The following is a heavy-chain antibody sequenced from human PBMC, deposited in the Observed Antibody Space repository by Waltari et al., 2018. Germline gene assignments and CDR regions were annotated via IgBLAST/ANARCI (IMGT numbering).Heavy chain of an antibody. CDR1: GFTFSNYW. V-gene: IGHV3-7*01. CDR2: IKQDGSET. Sequence: EVQLVESGGGLVQPGGSLRVSCEASGFTFSNYWMSWVRQAPGKGLEWVANIKQDGSETYYVESVKGRFTISRDNAKNSLYLQMNSLRAEDTAVYHCVREHWVDYWGQGTLVTVSS. J-gene: IGHJ4*02. D-gene: IGHD7-27*01. CDR3: VREHWVDY.